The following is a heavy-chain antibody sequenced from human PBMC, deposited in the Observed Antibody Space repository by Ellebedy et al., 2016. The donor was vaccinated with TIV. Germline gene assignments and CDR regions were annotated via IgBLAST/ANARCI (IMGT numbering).Heavy chain of an antibody. V-gene: IGHV3-33*01. CDR1: GFTFSSYG. CDR2: IWYDGSNK. CDR3: AREPREMTTVVYAFDI. J-gene: IGHJ3*02. Sequence: GGSLRLXXAASGFTFSSYGMHWVRQAPGKGLEWVAVIWYDGSNKYYADSVKGRFTISRDNSKNTLYLQMNSLRAEDTAVYYCAREPREMTTVVYAFDIWGQGTMVTVSS. D-gene: IGHD4-23*01.